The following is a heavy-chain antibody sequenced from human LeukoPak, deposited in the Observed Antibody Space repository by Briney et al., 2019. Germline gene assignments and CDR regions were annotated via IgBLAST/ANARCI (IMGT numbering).Heavy chain of an antibody. CDR2: ISGSGGST. CDR3: AKLTVGYSYGPNWFDP. V-gene: IGHV3-23*01. J-gene: IGHJ5*02. Sequence: GGSLRLSCAASGFTFSSYAMSWVRQAPGKGLEWVSAISGSGGSTYYADSVKGRFTISRDNSKNMLYLQMNSLRAEDTAVYYCAKLTVGYSYGPNWFDPWGQGTLVTVSS. D-gene: IGHD5-18*01. CDR1: GFTFSSYA.